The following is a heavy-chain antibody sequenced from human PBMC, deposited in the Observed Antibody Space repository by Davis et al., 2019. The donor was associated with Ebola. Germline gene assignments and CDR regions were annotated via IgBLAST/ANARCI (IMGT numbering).Heavy chain of an antibody. CDR2: INPNSGGT. V-gene: IGHV1-2*02. CDR1: GYTFTGYY. J-gene: IGHJ6*02. Sequence: ASVKVSCKASGYTFTGYYMHWVRQAPGQGLEWMGWINPNSGGTNYAQKFQGRVTMTRDTSISTAYMELSRLRSDDTAVYYCAFRASYYYGMDVWGQGITVTVSS. CDR3: AFRASYYYGMDV.